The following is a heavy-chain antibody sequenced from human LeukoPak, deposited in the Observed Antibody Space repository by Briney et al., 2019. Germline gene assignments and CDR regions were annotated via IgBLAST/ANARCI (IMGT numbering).Heavy chain of an antibody. V-gene: IGHV4-34*01. Sequence: PSEILSLTCAVYGGSFSGYYWSWIRQPPGKGLEWIGEINHSGSTNYNPSLKSRVTISVDTSKNQFSLKLSSVTAADTAVYYCARGLSRYCSSTSCYTMGYNWFDPWGQGTLVTVSS. CDR1: GGSFSGYY. CDR3: ARGLSRYCSSTSCYTMGYNWFDP. J-gene: IGHJ5*02. CDR2: INHSGST. D-gene: IGHD2-2*02.